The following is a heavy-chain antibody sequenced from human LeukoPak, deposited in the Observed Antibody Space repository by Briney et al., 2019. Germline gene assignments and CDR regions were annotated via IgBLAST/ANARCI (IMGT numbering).Heavy chain of an antibody. V-gene: IGHV3-30*02. CDR3: AKDSPYRDDFWTTPLDY. Sequence: PGGSLRLSCAASGFTFNNYGMHWVRQAPGKGLEWVAFIRYDGSRKYSADSAKGRFTISRDNSKNTLYLQMSSLRAEDTAVYYCAKDSPYRDDFWTTPLDYWGQGTLVTVSS. CDR2: IRYDGSRK. J-gene: IGHJ4*02. D-gene: IGHD3-3*01. CDR1: GFTFNNYG.